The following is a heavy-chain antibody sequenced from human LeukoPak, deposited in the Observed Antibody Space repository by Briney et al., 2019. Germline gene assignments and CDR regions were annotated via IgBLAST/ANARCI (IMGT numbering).Heavy chain of an antibody. CDR2: IIPIFGTA. Sequence: SVKVSCKASGGTFSSYAISWVRQAPGQGPEWMGRIIPIFGTANYAQKFQGRDTITTDESTSTAYMELSSLRSEDTAVYYCARDRISPRTGDNPYYFDYWGQGTLVTVSS. V-gene: IGHV1-69*05. J-gene: IGHJ4*02. D-gene: IGHD7-27*01. CDR3: ARDRISPRTGDNPYYFDY. CDR1: GGTFSSYA.